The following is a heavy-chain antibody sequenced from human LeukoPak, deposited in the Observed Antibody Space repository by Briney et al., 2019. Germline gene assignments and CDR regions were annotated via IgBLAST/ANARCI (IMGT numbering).Heavy chain of an antibody. J-gene: IGHJ3*02. CDR1: GYTFTSYG. V-gene: IGHV1-18*01. CDR2: ISGYNGKT. CDR3: VRDHGYSGYDLAEAFDI. D-gene: IGHD5-12*01. Sequence: GASVKVSCKASGYTFTSYGITWVRQAPGQGLQWMGRISGYNGKTNSAQRLQGRVTLTTGTATSTAYMELRSLTSDDTAVYYCVRDHGYSGYDLAEAFDIWGQGTMVTVSS.